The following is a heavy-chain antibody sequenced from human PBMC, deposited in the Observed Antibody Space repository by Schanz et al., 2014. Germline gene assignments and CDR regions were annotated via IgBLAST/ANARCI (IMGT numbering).Heavy chain of an antibody. J-gene: IGHJ4*02. V-gene: IGHV3-72*01. CDR1: GFTFSDHY. CDR3: VRLDVHDY. CDR2: ITNKPNNYNT. D-gene: IGHD3-16*01. Sequence: EVQLVESGGGMVQPGGSLRLSCAASGFTFSDHYMDWVRQAPGKGLEWVGRITNKPNNYNTEYAASVKGRFTISRDDSRNSLYLQMSSLITEDTAVYYCVRLDVHDYWGQGTLVTVSA.